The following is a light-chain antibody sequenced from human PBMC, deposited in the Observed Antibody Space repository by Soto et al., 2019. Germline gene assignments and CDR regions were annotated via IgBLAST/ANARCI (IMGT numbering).Light chain of an antibody. CDR1: SSNIGAGYD. CDR2: GNT. Sequence: QSGLTQPPSVSGAPGQRVTISCTGSSSNIGAGYDVHWYQHLPGTAPKLLIYGNTNRPSGVPDRFSGSKSGTSASLAITGLQAEDEADYYCQAYDSSLSGFYVFGTGTKVTVL. V-gene: IGLV1-40*01. CDR3: QAYDSSLSGFYV. J-gene: IGLJ1*01.